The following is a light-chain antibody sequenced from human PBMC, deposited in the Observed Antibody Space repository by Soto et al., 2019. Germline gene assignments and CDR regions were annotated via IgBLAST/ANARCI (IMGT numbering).Light chain of an antibody. J-gene: IGKJ1*01. V-gene: IGKV3-20*01. CDR2: GAS. CDR3: QHYGSSPCT. Sequence: EIVLTQSPGTLSLSPGERATLSCRASQSVSSSSLVWYQQKHGQAHRLLIYGASDRDTGIPDRFSGSGSGRDVSLIISRVDPKDYAWYYCQHYGSSPCTFAQENKVEIK. CDR1: QSVSSSS.